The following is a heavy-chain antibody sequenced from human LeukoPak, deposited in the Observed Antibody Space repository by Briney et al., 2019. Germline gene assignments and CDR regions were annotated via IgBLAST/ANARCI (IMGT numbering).Heavy chain of an antibody. D-gene: IGHD3-22*01. CDR2: IYGIDSTI. Sequence: GGSLRLSCAASGFTFSDYYMSWIRQAPGKGLEWLSYIYGIDSTISYAASVKGRFTISRDNAKISLYLQMNSLRAEDTAVYYCARDAYYYDSSSYYRDAFDIWGQGTVVTVSS. J-gene: IGHJ3*02. CDR1: GFTFSDYY. CDR3: ARDAYYYDSSSYYRDAFDI. V-gene: IGHV3-11*01.